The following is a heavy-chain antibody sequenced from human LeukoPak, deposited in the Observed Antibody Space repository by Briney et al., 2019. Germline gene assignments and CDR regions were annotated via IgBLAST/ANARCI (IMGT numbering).Heavy chain of an antibody. CDR3: AREAY. Sequence: GGSLRLSCAASGFKFSRYWMSWVRQAPGKGLEWVANIKLDESEKYYVDSVKGRFTISRDNAKNSLYLQMNSLRAEDTAVYYCAREAYWGQGTLVTVSS. J-gene: IGHJ4*02. V-gene: IGHV3-7*01. CDR1: GFKFSRYW. CDR2: IKLDESEK.